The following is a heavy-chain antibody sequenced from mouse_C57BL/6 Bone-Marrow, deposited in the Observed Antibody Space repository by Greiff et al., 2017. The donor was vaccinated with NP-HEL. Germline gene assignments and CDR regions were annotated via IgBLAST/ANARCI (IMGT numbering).Heavy chain of an antibody. CDR2: INPSSGYT. D-gene: IGHD1-1*01. CDR1: GYTFTSYW. J-gene: IGHJ4*01. CDR3: ARRYGSSFMDY. V-gene: IGHV1-7*01. Sequence: VQLQESGAELAKPGASVKLSCKASGYTFTSYWMHWVKQRPGQGLEWIGYINPSSGYTKYNQKFKDKATLTADKSSSTAYMQLNSLTSEDSAVYFCARRYGSSFMDYWGQGTSVTVSS.